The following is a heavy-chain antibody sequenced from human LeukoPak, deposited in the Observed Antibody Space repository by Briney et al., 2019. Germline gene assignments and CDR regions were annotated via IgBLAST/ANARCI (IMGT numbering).Heavy chain of an antibody. CDR3: ARNMGDIVVVPADY. Sequence: GGSLRLSCAASGFTVSSNYMSWVRQAPGKGLEWVSVIYSGGSTHYADSVKGRFTISRDNSKNTLYLQMNSLRAEDTAVYYCARNMGDIVVVPADYWGQGTLVTVSS. V-gene: IGHV3-53*01. CDR1: GFTVSSNY. D-gene: IGHD2-2*01. CDR2: IYSGGST. J-gene: IGHJ4*02.